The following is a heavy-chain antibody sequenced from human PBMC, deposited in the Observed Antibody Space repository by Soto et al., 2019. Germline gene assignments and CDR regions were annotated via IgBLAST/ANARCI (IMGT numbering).Heavy chain of an antibody. CDR3: ATGAAYYYDTSRY. D-gene: IGHD3-22*01. V-gene: IGHV3-30-3*01. Sequence: GGSLRLSCTASGSGFSALAMHWIRQPPGKGLEWVAVVFYDESTISYADSVKGRFTISRDNSRNTLYLQMTSLRLEDTALYYCATGAAYYYDTSRYWGQGTLVTVSS. J-gene: IGHJ4*02. CDR1: GSGFSALA. CDR2: VFYDESTI.